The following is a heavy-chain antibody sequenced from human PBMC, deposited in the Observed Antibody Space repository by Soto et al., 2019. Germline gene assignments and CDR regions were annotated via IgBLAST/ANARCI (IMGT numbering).Heavy chain of an antibody. Sequence: QVQLVESGGGVVQPGRSLRLSCAASGFTFSSYAMHWVRQAPGKGLEWVAVISYDGSNKYYADSVKGRFTISRDNSKNTLYLQMNSLRAEDTAVYYCARDTVAGGWYVYGMDVWGQGTTVTVSS. V-gene: IGHV3-30-3*01. CDR1: GFTFSSYA. CDR2: ISYDGSNK. D-gene: IGHD6-19*01. CDR3: ARDTVAGGWYVYGMDV. J-gene: IGHJ6*02.